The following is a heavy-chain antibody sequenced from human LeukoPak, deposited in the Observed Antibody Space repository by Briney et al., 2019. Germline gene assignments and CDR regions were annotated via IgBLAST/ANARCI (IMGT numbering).Heavy chain of an antibody. V-gene: IGHV3-23*01. CDR1: GFTFSNYG. D-gene: IGHD2-21*01. CDR3: ARDQSQYSPPFLADPYFDY. CDR2: ISGSGGST. J-gene: IGHJ4*02. Sequence: PGGSLRLSCAASGFTFSNYGVSWVRQAPGKGLEWVSVISGSGGSTYYADSVKGRFTISRDNSKNTLYLQMNSLRAEDTAVYYCARDQSQYSPPFLADPYFDYWGQGTLVTVSS.